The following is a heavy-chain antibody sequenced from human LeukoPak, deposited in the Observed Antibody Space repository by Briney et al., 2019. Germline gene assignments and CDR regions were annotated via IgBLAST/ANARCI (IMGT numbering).Heavy chain of an antibody. D-gene: IGHD3-10*01. Sequence: GGSLRLSCAASGFTFSSYSMNWVRQAPGKGLEWVSSISSSSSYIYYADSVKGRFTISRDNAKNSLYLQMNNLRAEDTAVYYCARSPRSMVRGVITHDYWGQGTLVTVSS. CDR1: GFTFSSYS. CDR2: ISSSSSYI. J-gene: IGHJ4*02. CDR3: ARSPRSMVRGVITHDY. V-gene: IGHV3-21*01.